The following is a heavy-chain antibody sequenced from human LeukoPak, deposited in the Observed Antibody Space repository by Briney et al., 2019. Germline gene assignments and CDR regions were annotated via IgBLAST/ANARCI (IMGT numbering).Heavy chain of an antibody. V-gene: IGHV4-34*01. D-gene: IGHD1-7*01. CDR1: GGSFSGYY. Sequence: PSETLSLTCAVYGGSFSGYYWSWIRQPPGKGLEWIGEINHSGSTNYNPSLKSRVTISVDTSKNQFSLKLSSVTAADTAVYYCASLRMELRSFYYYYYMDVWGKGTTVTVSS. CDR2: INHSGST. J-gene: IGHJ6*03. CDR3: ASLRMELRSFYYYYYMDV.